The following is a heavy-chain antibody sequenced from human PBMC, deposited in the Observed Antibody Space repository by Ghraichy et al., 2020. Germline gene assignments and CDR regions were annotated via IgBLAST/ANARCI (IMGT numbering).Heavy chain of an antibody. CDR2: IGGDSSGR. V-gene: IGHV3-43*02. CDR1: GFTFDDYG. J-gene: IGHJ4*02. D-gene: IGHD2-15*01. CDR3: ARDGSGFCSGGTCYPGD. Sequence: GGSLRLSCAASGFTFDDYGMHWVRQAPGKGLEWVSLIGGDSSGRFYADSVKGRFTVSRDNTKKSLYLQMNGLRTEDTAFYYCARDGSGFCSGGTCYPGDWGQGTLVTVSS.